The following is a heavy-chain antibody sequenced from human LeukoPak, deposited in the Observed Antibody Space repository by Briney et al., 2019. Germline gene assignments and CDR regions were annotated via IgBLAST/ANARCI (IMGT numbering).Heavy chain of an antibody. Sequence: ASVKVSCKASGYTFTSYGISWVRQAPGQGLEWMGWISTYNGNTNYAQKLQGRVTMTTDTSTSTAYMELRSLRSDDTAVYYCARVKTVTTTGDYWGQGTLVTVSS. D-gene: IGHD4-17*01. CDR3: ARVKTVTTTGDY. V-gene: IGHV1-18*01. J-gene: IGHJ4*02. CDR2: ISTYNGNT. CDR1: GYTFTSYG.